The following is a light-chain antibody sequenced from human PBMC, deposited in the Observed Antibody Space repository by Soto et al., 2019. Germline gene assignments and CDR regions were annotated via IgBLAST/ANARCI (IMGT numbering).Light chain of an antibody. CDR1: QSVSSSY. J-gene: IGKJ1*01. V-gene: IGKV3-20*01. Sequence: ESVLTRSPGTLSLSPGEKATLSCRASQSVSSSYLAWYQQKPGQAPRLLIYGASSRATGIPDRFSGSGSGTNFTLTVSRLEPVDFAVYYCQQFGSSSWTFGQGTKVEIK. CDR3: QQFGSSSWT. CDR2: GAS.